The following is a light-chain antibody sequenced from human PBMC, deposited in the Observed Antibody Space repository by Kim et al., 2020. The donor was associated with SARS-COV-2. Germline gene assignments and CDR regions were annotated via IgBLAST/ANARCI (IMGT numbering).Light chain of an antibody. V-gene: IGLV2-14*03. Sequence: PGQSHTLSCAGTSSDVGGYNYVSWYQQHPGKAPKLMIYDVSNRPSGVSNRFSGSKSGNTASLTISGLQAEDEADYYCSSYTSSSTVFGGGTQLTVL. CDR1: SSDVGGYNY. CDR2: DVS. J-gene: IGLJ2*01. CDR3: SSYTSSSTV.